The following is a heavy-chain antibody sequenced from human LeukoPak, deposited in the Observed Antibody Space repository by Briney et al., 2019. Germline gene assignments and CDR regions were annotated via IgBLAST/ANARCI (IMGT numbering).Heavy chain of an antibody. D-gene: IGHD4-23*01. Sequence: GRSLTLSCVASGFTFISYGMHWVRQAPGKGLEWVALIWYDGSNKYYADSVKGRFTISRDNSKNTLYLQMNSLRADDTAVYYCAKGVYGGNSVPENYWGQGTLVTVSS. CDR1: GFTFISYG. CDR3: AKGVYGGNSVPENY. V-gene: IGHV3-33*06. CDR2: IWYDGSNK. J-gene: IGHJ4*02.